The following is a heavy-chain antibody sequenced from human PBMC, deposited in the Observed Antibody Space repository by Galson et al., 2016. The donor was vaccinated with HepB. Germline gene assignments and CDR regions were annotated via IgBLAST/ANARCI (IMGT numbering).Heavy chain of an antibody. J-gene: IGHJ5*02. CDR1: GFSFSDYY. D-gene: IGHD2-15*01. CDR2: ISGSSRFT. Sequence: SLRLSCAASGFSFSDYYMSWIRQAPGKGLEWISYISGSSRFTNYPDSVKGRFTISRDNAKNSLYLQMSSLRVDDTAVYYCARIGGEGVANWFDPWGQGTLVTVSS. CDR3: ARIGGEGVANWFDP. V-gene: IGHV3-11*03.